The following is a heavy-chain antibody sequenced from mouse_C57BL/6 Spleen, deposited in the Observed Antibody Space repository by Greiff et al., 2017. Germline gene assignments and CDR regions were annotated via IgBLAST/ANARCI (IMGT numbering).Heavy chain of an antibody. CDR2: ISNGGGST. CDR3: ARHDGNYSYWYFDV. CDR1: GFTFSDYY. D-gene: IGHD2-1*01. J-gene: IGHJ1*03. Sequence: EVMLVESGGGLVQPGGSLKLSCAASGFTFSDYYMYWVRQTPEKRLEWVAYISNGGGSTYYPDTVKGRFTISRDNAKNTLYLQMSRLKSEDTAMYYCARHDGNYSYWYFDVWGTGTTVTVSS. V-gene: IGHV5-12*01.